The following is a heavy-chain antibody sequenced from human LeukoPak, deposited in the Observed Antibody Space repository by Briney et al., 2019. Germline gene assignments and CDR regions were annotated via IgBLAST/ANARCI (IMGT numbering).Heavy chain of an antibody. J-gene: IGHJ5*02. CDR3: ARNVVVPADRGYNWFDP. Sequence: PSETLSLTCAVSGYSISSGYYWGWIRQPPGKGLEWIGSIYHSGSTYYNPSLKSRVTISVDTSKNQFSLKLSSVTAADTAVYYCARNVVVPADRGYNWFDPWGQGTLVTVSS. CDR2: IYHSGST. V-gene: IGHV4-38-2*01. CDR1: GYSISSGYY. D-gene: IGHD2-2*01.